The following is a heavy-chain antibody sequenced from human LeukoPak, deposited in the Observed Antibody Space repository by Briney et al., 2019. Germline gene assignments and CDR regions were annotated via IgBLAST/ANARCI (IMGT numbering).Heavy chain of an antibody. CDR2: IYSGGST. D-gene: IGHD3-3*02. CDR3: ASVLGGAFDI. V-gene: IGHV3-53*01. Sequence: GGSLRLSCAASGFTVSSNHMSWVRQAPGKGLEWVSVIYSGGSTYYAESVKGRFTISRDNSKNTLYLQMISLRSLRAEDTAVYYCASVLGGAFDIWGQGTRVTVSS. J-gene: IGHJ3*02. CDR1: GFTVSSNH.